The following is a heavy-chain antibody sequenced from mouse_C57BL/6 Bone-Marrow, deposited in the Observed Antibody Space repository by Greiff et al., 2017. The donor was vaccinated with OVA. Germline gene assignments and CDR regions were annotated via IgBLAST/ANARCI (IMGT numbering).Heavy chain of an antibody. CDR3: ASYYYGLDY. CDR2: INPSTGGT. D-gene: IGHD1-1*01. J-gene: IGHJ2*01. V-gene: IGHV1-42*01. CDR1: GYSFTGYY. Sequence: EVQLQQSGPELVKPGASVKISCKASGYSFTGYYMNWVKQSPEKSLEWIGEINPSTGGTTYNQKFKAKATLTVDKSSSTAYMQLKSLTSEDSAVYYCASYYYGLDYWGQGTTLTVSS.